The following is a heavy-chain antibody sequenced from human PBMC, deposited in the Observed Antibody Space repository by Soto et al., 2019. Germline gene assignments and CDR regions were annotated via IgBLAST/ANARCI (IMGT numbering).Heavy chain of an antibody. CDR2: INPSGGST. Sequence: ASVKVSCKASGYTFTKHYMHWVRQAPGQGLEWMGIINPSGGSTRYAQKFQGRLTMTRDTSTSTVYMELSSLRSEDTAVYYCAKYFVEVPSAHYFLDYWGQRTLVIVSS. D-gene: IGHD2-2*01. CDR3: AKYFVEVPSAHYFLDY. V-gene: IGHV1-46*03. CDR1: GYTFTKHY. J-gene: IGHJ4*02.